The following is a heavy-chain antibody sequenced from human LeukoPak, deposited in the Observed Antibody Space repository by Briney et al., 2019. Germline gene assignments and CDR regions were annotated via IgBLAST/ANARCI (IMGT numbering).Heavy chain of an antibody. Sequence: GGSLRLSCAASGFTVSSNYMSWVRQAPGKGLEWVSVIYSGGSTYYADSVKGRFTISRDNSKNTLYLQMNSLRAEDTAVYYCARSGGSSWISWFDPWGQGTLVTVSS. D-gene: IGHD5-12*01. V-gene: IGHV3-66*02. J-gene: IGHJ5*02. CDR3: ARSGGSSWISWFDP. CDR2: IYSGGST. CDR1: GFTVSSNY.